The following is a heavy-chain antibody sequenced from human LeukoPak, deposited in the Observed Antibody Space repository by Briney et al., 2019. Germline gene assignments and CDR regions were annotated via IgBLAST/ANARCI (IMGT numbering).Heavy chain of an antibody. D-gene: IGHD1-1*01. V-gene: IGHV3-7*03. CDR2: IKQDGSEK. J-gene: IGHJ4*02. Sequence: GGSLRLSCAASGFTFSSFWMSWGRQAPGKGLAWVANIKQDGSEKYFVDSVKGRFTISRDNAKNSLYLQMSSLRAEDTAVYYCARGGSRHPSPEDYWGRGTLVTVSS. CDR1: GFTFSSFW. CDR3: ARGGSRHPSPEDY.